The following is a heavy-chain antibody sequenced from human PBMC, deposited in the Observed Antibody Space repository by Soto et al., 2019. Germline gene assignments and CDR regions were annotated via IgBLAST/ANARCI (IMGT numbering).Heavy chain of an antibody. CDR2: ISYDGSNK. Sequence: GGSLRLSCAASGFIFSKYGMPWVRQAPGKGLEWVAVISYDGSNKYYAESVKGRFIISRDKSENTLYLQMNSLRAEDTALYYCAKDLGSGKPYYYYAMDVWGQGTTVTVSS. V-gene: IGHV3-30*18. CDR3: AKDLGSGKPYYYYAMDV. D-gene: IGHD3-10*01. CDR1: GFIFSKYG. J-gene: IGHJ6*02.